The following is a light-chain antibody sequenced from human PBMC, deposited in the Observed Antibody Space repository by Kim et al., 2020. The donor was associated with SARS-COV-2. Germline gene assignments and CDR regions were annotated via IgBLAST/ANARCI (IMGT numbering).Light chain of an antibody. CDR3: LLSYGGTRRV. CDR2: DTS. Sequence: GAAVTHTCGPTTGAVTSGHFPYGFQQKPGHAPRPMMYDTSNRNSWTPARFSGSLLGGKAALTLWGAQHEDEAQYYCLLSYGGTRRVFGGGTQLTVL. V-gene: IGLV7-46*01. J-gene: IGLJ3*02. CDR1: TGAVTSGHF.